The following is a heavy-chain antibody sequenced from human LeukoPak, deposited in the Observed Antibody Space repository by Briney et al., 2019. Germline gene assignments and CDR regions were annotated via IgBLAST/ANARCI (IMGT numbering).Heavy chain of an antibody. CDR3: ARDTGDIHTTYYCGMDV. D-gene: IGHD1-26*01. V-gene: IGHV3-48*03. Sequence: PGGSLRLSCAASGFTFSSYEMNWVRQAPGKGLEWVSYISSSGSTIYYADSVKGRFTISRDNAKNSLYLQMNSLRAEDMAVYYCARDTGDIHTTYYCGMDVWGQGTTVTVSS. CDR2: ISSSGSTI. J-gene: IGHJ6*02. CDR1: GFTFSSYE.